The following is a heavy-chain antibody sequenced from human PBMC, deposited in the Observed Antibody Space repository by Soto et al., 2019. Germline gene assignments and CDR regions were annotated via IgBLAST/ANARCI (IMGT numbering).Heavy chain of an antibody. CDR2: IRDGGSTK. CDR3: ARDLPYCSGVRCDVWVSDAFEI. Sequence: VQLVESGGGVVQPGRSLRLSCAASGFTFSSYGMHWVRQAPGKGLEWVAVIRDGGSTKYYADSVKGRFTISRDNSKNPLYLHMNSWRAEATAVNYWARDLPYCSGVRCDVWVSDAFEILGQGTMFAVST. J-gene: IGHJ3*02. V-gene: IGHV3-33*01. CDR1: GFTFSSYG. D-gene: IGHD2-15*01.